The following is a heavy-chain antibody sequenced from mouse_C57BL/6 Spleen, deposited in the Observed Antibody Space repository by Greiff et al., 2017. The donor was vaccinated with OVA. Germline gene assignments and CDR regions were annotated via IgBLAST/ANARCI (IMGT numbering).Heavy chain of an antibody. J-gene: IGHJ4*01. CDR2: ISDGGSYT. V-gene: IGHV5-4*01. CDR3: ARGGEDYAMDY. Sequence: EVQRVESGGGLVKPGGSLKLSCAASGFTFSSYAMSWVRQTPEKRLEWVATISDGGSYTYYPDNVKGRFTISRDNAKNNLYLQMSHLKSEDTAMYYCARGGEDYAMDYWGQGTSVTVSS. CDR1: GFTFSSYA.